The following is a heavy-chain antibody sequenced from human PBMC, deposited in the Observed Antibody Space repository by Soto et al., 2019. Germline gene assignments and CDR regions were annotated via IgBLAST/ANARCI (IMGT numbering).Heavy chain of an antibody. Sequence: GGSLRLSCAATGFTCNSYAMSWVRQAPGQGLEWVSAISGSGGSTYYADSVKGRFTISRDNSKNTLDLQMNSLRADDLGVCYHAKIGASKHRGLDPWGLVTQVTV. CDR2: ISGSGGST. CDR3: AKIGASKHRGLDP. CDR1: GFTCNSYA. V-gene: IGHV3-23*01. J-gene: IGHJ5*02. D-gene: IGHD3-22*01.